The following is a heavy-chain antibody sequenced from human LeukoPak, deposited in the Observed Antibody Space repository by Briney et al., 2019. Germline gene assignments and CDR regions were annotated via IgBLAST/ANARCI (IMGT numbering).Heavy chain of an antibody. Sequence: GRSLTVSCAASGFTFSSYGMHGVGQAPGRGLEGVAVIWYDGSNKYYADSVKGRFAISRDNSKNTLYLQMNSLRAEDTAVYYCARGVPYGYYYYGMDVWGQGTTVTVSS. V-gene: IGHV3-33*01. J-gene: IGHJ6*02. CDR2: IWYDGSNK. CDR1: GFTFSSYG. CDR3: ARGVPYGYYYYGMDV. D-gene: IGHD4-17*01.